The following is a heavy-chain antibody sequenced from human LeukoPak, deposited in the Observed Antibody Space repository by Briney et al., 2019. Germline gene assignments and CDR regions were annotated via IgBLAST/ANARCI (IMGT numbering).Heavy chain of an antibody. J-gene: IGHJ4*02. CDR2: IYYSGST. CDR3: ARQKSDYGGNSGSVDY. D-gene: IGHD4-23*01. V-gene: IGHV4-59*08. CDR1: GGSISSYY. Sequence: SETLSLTCTVSGGSISSYYWSWIRQPPGKGLEWIGYIYYSGSTNYNPSLKSRVTISVDTSKNQFSLKLSSVTAADTAVYYCARQKSDYGGNSGSVDYWGQGTLSPSPQ.